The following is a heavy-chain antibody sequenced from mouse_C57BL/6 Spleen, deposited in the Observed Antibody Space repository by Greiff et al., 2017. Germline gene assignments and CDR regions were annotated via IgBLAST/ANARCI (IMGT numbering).Heavy chain of an antibody. D-gene: IGHD2-4*01. Sequence: VQLQQSGPELVKPGASVKISCKASGYSFTDYNMNWVKQSNGKGLEWIGLINPNYGTTSYNQKFKGKATLTVDQSSSTAYMQLSSLTSEDSAVYYCAREDYGGACFAYWGQGTLVTVSS. CDR2: INPNYGTT. CDR3: AREDYGGACFAY. V-gene: IGHV1-39*01. J-gene: IGHJ3*01. CDR1: GYSFTDYN.